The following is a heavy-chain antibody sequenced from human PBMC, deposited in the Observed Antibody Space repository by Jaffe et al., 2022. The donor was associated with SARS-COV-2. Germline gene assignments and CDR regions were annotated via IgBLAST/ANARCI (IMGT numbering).Heavy chain of an antibody. Sequence: QVQLVQSGAEVKKPGASVKVSCKASGYTFTSYYMHWVRQAPGQGLEWMGIINPSGGSTSYAQKFQGRVTMTRDTSTSTVYMELSSLRSEDTAVYYCARGEVGPDGYNPGWSNWGQGTLVTVSS. V-gene: IGHV1-46*01. CDR3: ARGEVGPDGYNPGWSN. CDR1: GYTFTSYY. D-gene: IGHD5-12*01. CDR2: INPSGGST. J-gene: IGHJ4*02.